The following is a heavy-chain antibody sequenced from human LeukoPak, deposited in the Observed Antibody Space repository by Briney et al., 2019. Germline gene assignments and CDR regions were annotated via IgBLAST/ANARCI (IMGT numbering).Heavy chain of an antibody. Sequence: SVKVSCKXSGGTFSSYAISWVRQAPGQGLEWMGGIIPIFGTANYAQKFQGRVTITADESTSTAYMELSSLRSEDTAVYYCARDLCYCSSTSCCSGWFDPWGQGTLVTVSS. J-gene: IGHJ5*02. CDR1: GGTFSSYA. V-gene: IGHV1-69*13. D-gene: IGHD2-2*01. CDR3: ARDLCYCSSTSCCSGWFDP. CDR2: IIPIFGTA.